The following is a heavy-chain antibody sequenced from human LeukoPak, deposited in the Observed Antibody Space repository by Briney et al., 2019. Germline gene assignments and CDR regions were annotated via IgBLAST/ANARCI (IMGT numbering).Heavy chain of an antibody. D-gene: IGHD3-22*01. Sequence: SETPSLTCAVYGGSFSGYYWSWIRRPPGKGLEWIGGINHSGSTNYNPSLKSRVTISVDTSKNQFSLKLSSVTAADTAVYYCARTGYYYDSSGPLDYWGQGTLVTVSS. CDR1: GGSFSGYY. CDR2: INHSGST. V-gene: IGHV4-34*01. CDR3: ARTGYYYDSSGPLDY. J-gene: IGHJ4*02.